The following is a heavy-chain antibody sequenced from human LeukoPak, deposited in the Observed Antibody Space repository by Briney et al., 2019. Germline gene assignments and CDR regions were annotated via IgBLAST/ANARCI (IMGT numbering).Heavy chain of an antibody. J-gene: IGHJ6*03. V-gene: IGHV3-21*01. Sequence: GGSLRLSCVASGFSLSSYNMNWVRQAPGKGLEWVSSISTSSYYIYYTDSVRGRFIISRDNTRNSLYLQMNSLRAEDTAVYYCTRVGGREGLYYYYYYMDVWGKGTTVTISS. CDR2: ISTSSYYI. CDR1: GFSLSSYN. D-gene: IGHD3-10*01. CDR3: TRVGGREGLYYYYYYMDV.